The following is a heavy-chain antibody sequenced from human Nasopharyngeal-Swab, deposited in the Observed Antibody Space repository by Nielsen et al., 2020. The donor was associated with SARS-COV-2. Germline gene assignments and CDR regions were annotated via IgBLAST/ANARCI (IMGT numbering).Heavy chain of an antibody. CDR2: IIPSFSRG. Sequence: ASVKVSCTASGGSFSTYAFSWVRQAPGQGLEWMGGIIPSFSRGNYAQKFQDRVTITADEATSTAYMELSSLRSEDTAVYYCARDVHGGSWVFDYWGQGTRVTVAS. V-gene: IGHV1-69*13. CDR1: GGSFSTYA. D-gene: IGHD2-15*01. J-gene: IGHJ4*02. CDR3: ARDVHGGSWVFDY.